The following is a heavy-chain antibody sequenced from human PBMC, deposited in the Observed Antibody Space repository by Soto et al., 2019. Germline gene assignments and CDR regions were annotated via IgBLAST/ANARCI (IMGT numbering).Heavy chain of an antibody. D-gene: IGHD2-15*01. V-gene: IGHV3-48*02. Sequence: QLVESGGGLVQPGGSLRLSCAASGFTFSDYPMNWVRQAPGKGLEWVSSIRTISSAIYFADSVRGRFTISRDNARNSLYLQMTSLGDEDTAVYYCARETPSFDSWGQGTLVTVSS. J-gene: IGHJ4*02. CDR1: GFTFSDYP. CDR3: ARETPSFDS. CDR2: IRTISSAI.